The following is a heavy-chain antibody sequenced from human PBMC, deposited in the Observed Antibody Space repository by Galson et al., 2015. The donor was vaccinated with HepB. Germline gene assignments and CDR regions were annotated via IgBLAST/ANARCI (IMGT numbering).Heavy chain of an antibody. Sequence: SLRLSCAASAFTFSSYAMTWVRQAPGKGLEWVSTISGGGTNTYYADSVKGRFSISRDNSKNTLYLQMNGLRAEDTAVYYCAKSPPHLASSWYYVDYWGQGTLVTVSS. D-gene: IGHD6-13*01. V-gene: IGHV3-23*01. J-gene: IGHJ4*02. CDR2: ISGGGTNT. CDR1: AFTFSSYA. CDR3: AKSPPHLASSWYYVDY.